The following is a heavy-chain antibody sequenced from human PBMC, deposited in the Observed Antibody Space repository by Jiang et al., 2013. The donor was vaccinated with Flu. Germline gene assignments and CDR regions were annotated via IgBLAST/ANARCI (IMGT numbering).Heavy chain of an antibody. V-gene: IGHV3-48*03. CDR1: GFTFSSYE. CDR2: ISSSGSTI. Sequence: VQLLESGGGLVQPGGSLRLSCAASGFTFSSYEMNWVRQAPGKGLEWVSYISSSGSTIYYADSVKGRFTISRDNAKNSLYLQMNSLRAEDTAVYYCARDDGYYYYYGMDVWGKGTTVTVSX. J-gene: IGHJ6*04. CDR3: ARDDGYYYYYGMDV.